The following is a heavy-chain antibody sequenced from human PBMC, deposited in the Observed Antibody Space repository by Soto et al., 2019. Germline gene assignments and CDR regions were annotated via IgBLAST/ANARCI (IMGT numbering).Heavy chain of an antibody. V-gene: IGHV3-30*18. CDR3: AKGHLGESGYDETPDAFDI. CDR2: ISYDGSNK. D-gene: IGHD5-12*01. CDR1: GFTFSSYG. Sequence: GGSLRLSCAASGFTFSSYGMHWVRQAPGKGLEWVAVISYDGSNKYYADSVKGRFTISRDNSKNTLYLQMNSLRAEDTAVYFCAKGHLGESGYDETPDAFDIWGQGTMVTVSS. J-gene: IGHJ3*02.